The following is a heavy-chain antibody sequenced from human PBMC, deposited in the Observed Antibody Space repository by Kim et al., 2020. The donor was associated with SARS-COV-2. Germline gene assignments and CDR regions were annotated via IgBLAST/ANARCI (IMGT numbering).Heavy chain of an antibody. CDR1: GYTFTDYA. CDR2: IDTNTGSP. CDR3: AREGYCSSDSCFNWFDP. D-gene: IGHD2-15*01. Sequence: ASVKVSCKASGYTFTDYAMNWVRQAPGQGLEWMGWIDTNTGSPTYAQGFTGRLVFSLDTSVSTAYLQISSLKAEDTAVYYCAREGYCSSDSCFNWFDPWGQGTLVTVSS. V-gene: IGHV7-4-1*02. J-gene: IGHJ5*02.